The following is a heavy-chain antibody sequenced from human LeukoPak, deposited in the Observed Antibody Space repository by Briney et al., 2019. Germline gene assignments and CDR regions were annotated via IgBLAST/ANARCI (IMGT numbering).Heavy chain of an antibody. CDR3: AKDTLLWFGEPYVGHFDY. V-gene: IGHV3-9*01. CDR1: GFTFDDYA. D-gene: IGHD3-10*01. Sequence: PGGSLRLSCAASGFTFDDYAMHWVRQAPGKGLEWVSGISWNSGSIGYADSVKGRFTISRDNAKNSLYLQMNGLRAEDTALYYCAKDTLLWFGEPYVGHFDYWGQGTLVTVSS. CDR2: ISWNSGSI. J-gene: IGHJ4*02.